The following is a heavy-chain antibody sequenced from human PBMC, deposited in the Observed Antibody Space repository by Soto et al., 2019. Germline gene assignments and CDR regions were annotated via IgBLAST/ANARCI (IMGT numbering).Heavy chain of an antibody. CDR3: ARDFDY. CDR2: ISYDGSNK. Sequence: QVQLVESGGGVVQPGRSLRLSCAASGFTFSSYAMHWVRQAPGKGLEWVAGISYDGSNKYYADSVKGRFNISRDNSKNTLYLQMNSLRAEDTAVYYCARDFDYWGQGTLVTVSS. J-gene: IGHJ4*02. V-gene: IGHV3-30-3*01. CDR1: GFTFSSYA.